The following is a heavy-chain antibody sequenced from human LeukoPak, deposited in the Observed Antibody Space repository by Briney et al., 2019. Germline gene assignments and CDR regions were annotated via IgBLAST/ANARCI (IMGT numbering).Heavy chain of an antibody. Sequence: SENLSLTCAVSGGSISSGGYSWSWIRQPPGKGLEWIGYIYHSGSTYYNPSLKSRVTISVDRSKNQFSLKLSSVTAADTAVYYCARGIEGWGRVLYYFDYWGQGTLVTVSS. J-gene: IGHJ4*02. CDR1: GGSISSGGYS. V-gene: IGHV4-30-2*01. D-gene: IGHD3-16*01. CDR3: ARGIEGWGRVLYYFDY. CDR2: IYHSGST.